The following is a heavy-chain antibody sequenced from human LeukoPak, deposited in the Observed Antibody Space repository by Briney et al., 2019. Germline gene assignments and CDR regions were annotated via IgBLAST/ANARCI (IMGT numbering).Heavy chain of an antibody. CDR3: ASLGYYYYYMDV. CDR1: GFTFSSYG. V-gene: IGHV3-30*02. J-gene: IGHJ6*03. Sequence: PGGSLRLSCAASGFTFSSYGMHWVRQAPGKGLEWVAFIRYDGSNKYYADSVKGRFTISRDNSKNTLYLQMNSLRAEDTAVYYCASLGYYYYYMDVWGKGTTVTISS. CDR2: IRYDGSNK.